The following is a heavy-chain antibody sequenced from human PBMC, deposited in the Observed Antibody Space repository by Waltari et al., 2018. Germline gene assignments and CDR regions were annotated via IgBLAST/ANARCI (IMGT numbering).Heavy chain of an antibody. Sequence: EVRLEESGGTSVQPGGSLRLSCATSGFTFGNYWMSWVRQAPGKGLEWVGKINQDGSEMHSVDSVKGRLFISRDNSKNALFLEMNSLRGEDSGVYYCAREATATSLDHWGQGTLVRVSS. CDR2: INQDGSEM. CDR1: GFTFGNYW. V-gene: IGHV3-7*01. D-gene: IGHD4-17*01. CDR3: AREATATSLDH. J-gene: IGHJ4*02.